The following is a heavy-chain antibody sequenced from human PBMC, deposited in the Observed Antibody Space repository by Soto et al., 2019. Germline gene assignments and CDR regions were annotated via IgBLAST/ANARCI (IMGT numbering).Heavy chain of an antibody. D-gene: IGHD3-16*02. CDR1: SQSFSDYY. V-gene: IGHV4-34*01. CDR2: IDRSGRT. J-gene: IGHJ4*02. CDR3: ALWGSYRSFDN. Sequence: PSETLSLTCTLYSQSFSDYYWNWIRQTPGKGREWIGEIDRSGRTKYNPSLKSRVAISVDTSKNQFPLKATSMSAADTAVYYCALWGSYRSFDNWGQGTLVTASA.